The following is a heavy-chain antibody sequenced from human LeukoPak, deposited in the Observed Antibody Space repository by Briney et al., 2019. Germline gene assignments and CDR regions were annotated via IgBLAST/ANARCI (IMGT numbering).Heavy chain of an antibody. D-gene: IGHD3-10*02. CDR1: GFTFSTYS. J-gene: IGHJ6*04. V-gene: IGHV3-48*04. CDR2: ISSTSRSI. CDR3: AELGITMIGGV. Sequence: GGSLRLSCAASGFTFSTYSMHWVRQAPGKGLEWVSFISSTSRSIYNADSVKGRFTISRDNAKNSLYLQMNSLRAEDTAVYYCAELGITMIGGVWGKGTTVTISS.